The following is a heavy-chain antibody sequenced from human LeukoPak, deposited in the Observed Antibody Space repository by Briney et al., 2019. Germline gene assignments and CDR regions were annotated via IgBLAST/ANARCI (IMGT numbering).Heavy chain of an antibody. CDR3: ARDLGQYYDTSDNWFDP. V-gene: IGHV3-74*01. D-gene: IGHD3-22*01. J-gene: IGHJ5*02. CDR2: INSDGINT. CDR1: GFTFSNYW. Sequence: GGSLRLSCAAFGFTFSNYWMHWVRQAPGKGLVWVSRINSDGINTSYADSVKGRFTIARDNAKNTLNLQMNSLRAEDTAVYYCARDLGQYYDTSDNWFDPWGQGTLVTVSS.